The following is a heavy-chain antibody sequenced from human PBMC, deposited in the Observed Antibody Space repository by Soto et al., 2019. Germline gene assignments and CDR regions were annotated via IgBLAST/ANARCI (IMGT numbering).Heavy chain of an antibody. CDR1: GGSLTDHY. J-gene: IGHJ3*02. Sequence: QVQLQESGPGLVKPSETLSLTCTVAGGSLTDHYWNWFRQSPGRGLQWIGYVYYRGATSYNPSLTRRITMTVDTYKNQFSLKLRSVTAADTAVYFCARGNDWKRSTFDIWGQGTMVSVSS. D-gene: IGHD2-21*01. V-gene: IGHV4-59*11. CDR2: VYYRGAT. CDR3: ARGNDWKRSTFDI.